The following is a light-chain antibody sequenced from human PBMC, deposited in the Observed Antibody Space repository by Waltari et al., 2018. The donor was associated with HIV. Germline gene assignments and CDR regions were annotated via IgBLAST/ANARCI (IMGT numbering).Light chain of an antibody. Sequence: EIVMTQSPATLSVSPGERATLSCRASQSVSSNLAWYQQKPGQAPRLLIYGASTRATGIPARFSGSGSGTEFTLTISSLKSEDFAVYYCQQYYNWPGTFGQGTKLEIK. V-gene: IGKV3-15*01. CDR2: GAS. J-gene: IGKJ2*01. CDR1: QSVSSN. CDR3: QQYYNWPGT.